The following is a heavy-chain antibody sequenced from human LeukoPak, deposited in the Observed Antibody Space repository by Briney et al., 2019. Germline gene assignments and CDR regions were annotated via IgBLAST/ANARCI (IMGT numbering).Heavy chain of an antibody. D-gene: IGHD3-3*01. J-gene: IGHJ5*02. CDR3: ARRGITISPTSGGGFDP. CDR1: GYTFTSYG. V-gene: IGHV1-18*01. CDR2: ISAYNGNT. Sequence: ASVKVSCKASGYTFTSYGISWVRQAPGQGLEWMGWISAYNGNTNYAQKLQGRVTMTEDTSTDTAYMELSSLRSEDTAVYYCARRGITISPTSGGGFDPWGQGTLVTVSS.